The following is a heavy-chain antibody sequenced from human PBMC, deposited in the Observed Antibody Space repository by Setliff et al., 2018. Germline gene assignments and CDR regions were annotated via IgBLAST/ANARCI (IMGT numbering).Heavy chain of an antibody. CDR3: ARALRGYCSGGSCYNWFDP. V-gene: IGHV3-30*04. Sequence: LRLSCAASGFTFSSYAMYWVRQAPGKGLEWVAVISYDGSNKYYADSVKGRFTISRDNSKNTLYLQMNSLRAEDTAVYYCARALRGYCSGGSCYNWFDPWGQGTLVTAPQ. J-gene: IGHJ5*02. CDR1: GFTFSSYA. CDR2: ISYDGSNK. D-gene: IGHD2-15*01.